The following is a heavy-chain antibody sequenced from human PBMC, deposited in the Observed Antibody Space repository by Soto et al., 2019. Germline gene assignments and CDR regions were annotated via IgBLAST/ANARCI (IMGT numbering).Heavy chain of an antibody. CDR2: ISYNGRT. Sequence: SETLSLTCNVSGGSISRGGYLWSWIRQHPGKGLEWIGFISYNGRTSYNPSLKSRVTISADTSKNQISLELNSVTAADTAVYYCARDYYDSSGYHDYWGQGTLVTVSS. V-gene: IGHV4-31*03. CDR1: GGSISRGGYL. J-gene: IGHJ4*02. CDR3: ARDYYDSSGYHDY. D-gene: IGHD3-22*01.